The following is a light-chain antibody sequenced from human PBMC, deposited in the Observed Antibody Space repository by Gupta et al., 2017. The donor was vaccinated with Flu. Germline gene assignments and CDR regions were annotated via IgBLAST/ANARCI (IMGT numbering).Light chain of an antibody. V-gene: IGKV3-15*01. CDR3: QQEDNWPLT. CDR2: GAS. J-gene: IGKJ4*01. CDR1: QSVSSS. Sequence: EIMMTQSLGTLSGSPGEIATLSCRASQSVSSSLAWYQQKPGQAPRLLIYGASTRANGIPARLSGHGSGTEFTLTISRRQSENFAVYYCQQEDNWPLTFGTGTKVEIK.